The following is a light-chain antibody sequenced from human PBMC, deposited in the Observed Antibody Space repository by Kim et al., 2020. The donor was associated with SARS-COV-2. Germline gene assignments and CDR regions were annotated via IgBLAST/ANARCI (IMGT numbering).Light chain of an antibody. J-gene: IGKJ2*01. V-gene: IGKV3-20*01. CDR1: QSVSSSY. CDR2: GAS. Sequence: EIVLTQSPGTLSLSPGERATLSCRASQSVSSSYLAWYQQKPGQAPRLLIYGASSRATGIPDRFSGSGSGTDFTLTISRLEPEDFEVYYCQQYGSSLYTFGQGTKLEI. CDR3: QQYGSSLYT.